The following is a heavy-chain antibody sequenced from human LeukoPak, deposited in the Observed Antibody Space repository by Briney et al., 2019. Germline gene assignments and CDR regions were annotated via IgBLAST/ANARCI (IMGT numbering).Heavy chain of an antibody. CDR2: IKQDGSDK. CDR3: AKDRGRYARLGFDC. V-gene: IGHV3-7*03. D-gene: IGHD3-16*01. J-gene: IGHJ4*02. Sequence: PGGSLRLSCAASGFTFINYWMSWVRQAPGKGLEWVANIKQDGSDKDYVDSVKGRFTISRDNSKNTLYLQMNSLRAEDTAVYYCAKDRGRYARLGFDCWGQGTLVTVSS. CDR1: GFTFINYW.